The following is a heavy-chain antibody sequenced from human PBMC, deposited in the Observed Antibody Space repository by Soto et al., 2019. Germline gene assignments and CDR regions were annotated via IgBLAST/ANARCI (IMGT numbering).Heavy chain of an antibody. CDR1: GFTFSDYY. J-gene: IGHJ4*02. CDR3: ARDRGLRDGCDY. Sequence: QVQLVESGGGLVKPGGSLRLSCAASGFTFSDYYMSWLRQAPGQGLEWVSYISSSGSTIYYADSVKGRFTSSRDNAKNSLYLQMNSLIDEDTAVYYGARDRGLRDGCDYWGQGTLVTVSS. V-gene: IGHV3-11*01. D-gene: IGHD6-19*01. CDR2: ISSSGSTI.